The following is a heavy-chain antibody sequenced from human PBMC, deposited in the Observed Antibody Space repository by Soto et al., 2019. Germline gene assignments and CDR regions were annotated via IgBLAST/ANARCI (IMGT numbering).Heavy chain of an antibody. V-gene: IGHV3-30-3*01. Sequence: QVQLVESGGGVVQPGRSLRLSCAASGFTFSDYVMHWVRQAPGKGLEWVAVISYDGNNKYYADSVKGRFTVSRDNSKNTLYVQMDSLRADDTAVYYCAREDYGMDVWGQGTTVTVSS. CDR3: AREDYGMDV. CDR2: ISYDGNNK. J-gene: IGHJ6*02. CDR1: GFTFSDYV.